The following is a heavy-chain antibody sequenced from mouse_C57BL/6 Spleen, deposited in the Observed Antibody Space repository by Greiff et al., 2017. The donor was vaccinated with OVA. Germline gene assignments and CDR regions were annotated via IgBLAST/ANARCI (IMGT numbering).Heavy chain of an antibody. CDR2: IRNKANGYTT. V-gene: IGHV7-3*01. D-gene: IGHD1-1*01. CDR1: GFTFTDYY. Sequence: DVQLVESGGGLVQPGGSLSLSCAASGFTFTDYYMSWVRQPPGKALEWLGFIRNKANGYTTEYSASVKGRFTISRDNSQSILYLQMNALRAEDSATYYCARPYYYGSSSYAMDYWGQGTSVTVSS. CDR3: ARPYYYGSSSYAMDY. J-gene: IGHJ4*01.